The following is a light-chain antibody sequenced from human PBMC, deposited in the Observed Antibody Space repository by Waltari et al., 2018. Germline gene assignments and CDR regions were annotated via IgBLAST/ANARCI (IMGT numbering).Light chain of an antibody. Sequence: EIVLTQSPGTLSLSLGERATVACRASQSVSRALAWYQQKPGQAPRLLIYGASTSATGIPDRVSGSGSGTDFSLTISRLEPDDFAVYYCQHYLRLPVTFGQGTTVEI. CDR2: GAS. J-gene: IGKJ1*01. CDR1: QSVSRA. CDR3: QHYLRLPVT. V-gene: IGKV3-20*01.